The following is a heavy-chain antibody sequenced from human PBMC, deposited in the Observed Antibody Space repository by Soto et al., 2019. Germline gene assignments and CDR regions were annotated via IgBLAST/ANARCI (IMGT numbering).Heavy chain of an antibody. CDR1: GGSISSYY. CDR2: IYYSGST. J-gene: IGHJ6*03. Sequence: SETLSLTCTVSGGSISSYYWSWIRQPPGKGLEWIGYIYYSGSTNYNPSLKSRVTISVDTSKNQFSLKLSSVTAADTAVYYCARDLAVSTRVVDYYMDVWGKGTTVTVSS. CDR3: ARDLAVSTRVVDYYMDV. D-gene: IGHD3-16*02. V-gene: IGHV4-59*01.